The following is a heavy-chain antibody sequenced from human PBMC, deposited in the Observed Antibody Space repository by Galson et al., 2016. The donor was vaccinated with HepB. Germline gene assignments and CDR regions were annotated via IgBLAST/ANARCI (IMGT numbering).Heavy chain of an antibody. D-gene: IGHD2-8*02. Sequence: SLRLSCAASGVICSTCGTAWVRQAPGKGLEWVSSISGDGINKHYADSVKGRFIISRDNSKNLVHLQMNSLRAEDTAVYYSAKDAGGAIMFDSWGHGTLVTVPS. CDR2: ISGDGINK. J-gene: IGHJ5*01. CDR1: GVICSTCG. CDR3: AKDAGGAIMFDS. V-gene: IGHV3-23*01.